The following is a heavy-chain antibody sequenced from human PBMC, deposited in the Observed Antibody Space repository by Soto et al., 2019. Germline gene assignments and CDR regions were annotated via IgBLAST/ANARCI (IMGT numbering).Heavy chain of an antibody. V-gene: IGHV3-23*01. D-gene: IGHD2-15*01. J-gene: IGHJ4*02. CDR3: AKRRGAGGHFDY. CDR1: GFTFSSYA. Sequence: EVQLLESGGGLVQPEGSLRLSCAASGFTFSSYAMGWVRQGPGKGLEWVAVVSIGGSTHYADSVRGRFTISRDNSKNTLSLQMNSLTAEDTAVYFCAKRRGAGGHFDYWGQGVLVTVSS. CDR2: VSIGGST.